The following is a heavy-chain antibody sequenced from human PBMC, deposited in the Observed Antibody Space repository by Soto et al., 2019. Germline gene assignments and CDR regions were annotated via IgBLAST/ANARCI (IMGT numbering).Heavy chain of an antibody. Sequence: PSETLSLTCTVSGGSISSSSYYWGWIRQPPGKGLEWIGSIYYSGSTYYNPSLKSRVTISVDTSKNQFSLKLSSVIAADTAVYYCARRGNVWGRPHWFDPWGQGTLVTVSS. CDR3: ARRGNVWGRPHWFDP. CDR1: GGSISSSSYY. J-gene: IGHJ5*02. CDR2: IYYSGST. D-gene: IGHD3-16*01. V-gene: IGHV4-39*01.